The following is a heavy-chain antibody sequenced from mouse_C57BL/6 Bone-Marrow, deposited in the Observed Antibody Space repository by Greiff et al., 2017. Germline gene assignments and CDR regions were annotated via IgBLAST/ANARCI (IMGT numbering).Heavy chain of an antibody. V-gene: IGHV10-1*01. CDR1: GFSFNTYA. CDR3: VRHDYYGTH. D-gene: IGHD1-1*01. J-gene: IGHJ4*01. CDR2: IRSKSNNYAT. Sequence: EVQGVESGGGLVQPRGSVKLSCAASGFSFNTYAMNWVRQAPGKGLEWVARIRSKSNNYATYYADSVKDRFTISRDDSESMLYLQMNNLKTENTAMYYCVRHDYYGTHWGQGTSVTVSS.